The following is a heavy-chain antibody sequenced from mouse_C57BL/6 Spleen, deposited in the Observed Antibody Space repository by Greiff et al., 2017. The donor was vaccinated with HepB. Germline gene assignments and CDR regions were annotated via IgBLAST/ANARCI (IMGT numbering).Heavy chain of an antibody. CDR1: GYTFTDYE. CDR3: TNWWFAY. Sequence: VKLVESGAELVRPGASVTLSCKASGYTFTDYEMHWVKQTPVHGLEWIGAIDPETGGTAYNQKFKGKAILTADKSSSTAYMELRSLTSEDSAVYYCTNWWFAYWGQGTLVTVSA. D-gene: IGHD4-1*01. J-gene: IGHJ3*01. CDR2: IDPETGGT. V-gene: IGHV1-15*01.